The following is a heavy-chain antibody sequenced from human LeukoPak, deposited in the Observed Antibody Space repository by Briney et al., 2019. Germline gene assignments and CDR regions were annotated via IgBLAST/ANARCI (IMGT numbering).Heavy chain of an antibody. D-gene: IGHD1-26*01. J-gene: IGHJ3*02. Sequence: GGSLRLSCAASGFTFSSYAMSWVRQAPGKGLEWVSAISGSGGSTYYADSVKGRFTISRDNSKNTLYLRMNSLRAEDTAVYYCAKGIVGATANDAFDIWGQGTMVTVSS. CDR3: AKGIVGATANDAFDI. V-gene: IGHV3-23*01. CDR2: ISGSGGST. CDR1: GFTFSSYA.